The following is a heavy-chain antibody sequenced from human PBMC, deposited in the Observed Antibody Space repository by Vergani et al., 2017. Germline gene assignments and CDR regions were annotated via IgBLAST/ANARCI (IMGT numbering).Heavy chain of an antibody. CDR1: GFTFNHYA. D-gene: IGHD3-16*01. Sequence: EVQLLESGGDLVQPGGSLRLSCAASGFTFNHYAMNWVRQAPGKGLEWVSGISGSGGSTYYAGSVKGRFTISRDSSKNTLYLQMNSLSAGDTAVYYCAKELTYLGGDCFDYWGQGTLVTVFS. V-gene: IGHV3-23*01. CDR2: ISGSGGST. J-gene: IGHJ4*02. CDR3: AKELTYLGGDCFDY.